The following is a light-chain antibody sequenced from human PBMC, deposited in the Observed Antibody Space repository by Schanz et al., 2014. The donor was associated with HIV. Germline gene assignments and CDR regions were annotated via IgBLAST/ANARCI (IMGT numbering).Light chain of an antibody. CDR2: GNS. CDR3: AAWDDSLNGVV. J-gene: IGLJ3*02. CDR1: SSNVGAVYD. V-gene: IGLV1-40*01. Sequence: QSVLTQPPSVSGAPGQRVTISCTGSSSNVGAVYDVHWYQQLPGTAPKLLIYGNSNRPSGVPDRFSGSKSGTSASLAISGLQSEDEADYYCAAWDDSLNGVVFGGGTQLTVL.